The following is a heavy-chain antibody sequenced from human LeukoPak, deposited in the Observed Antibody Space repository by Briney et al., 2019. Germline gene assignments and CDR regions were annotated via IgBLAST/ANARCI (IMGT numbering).Heavy chain of an antibody. CDR3: ARDRGGSGSYSDY. CDR1: GFIFSNYG. D-gene: IGHD1-26*01. V-gene: IGHV3-33*01. J-gene: IGHJ4*02. Sequence: GGSLRLSCAASGFIFSNYGMHWIRQTPGKGLEWVAVIWYDGSNKYYADSVKDRFTISKDNSKNTLYLQMNNLRAEDTAVYYCARDRGGSGSYSDYWGQGTLVTVSS. CDR2: IWYDGSNK.